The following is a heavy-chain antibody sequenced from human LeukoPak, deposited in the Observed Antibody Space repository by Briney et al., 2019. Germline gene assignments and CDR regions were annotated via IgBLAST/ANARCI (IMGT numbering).Heavy chain of an antibody. D-gene: IGHD6-25*01. CDR2: IADDGKDK. V-gene: IGHV3-30*04. CDR3: ARDRHIAAAGYYFDY. CDR1: GFTFSTYP. J-gene: IGHJ4*02. Sequence: GGSLRLSCAASGFTFSTYPIHWVRQAPGKGLEWVAVIADDGKDKHYVESVKGRFTISRDNSKNTLYLQMNSLRVEDTAVYYCARDRHIAAAGYYFDYWGQATLVTVSS.